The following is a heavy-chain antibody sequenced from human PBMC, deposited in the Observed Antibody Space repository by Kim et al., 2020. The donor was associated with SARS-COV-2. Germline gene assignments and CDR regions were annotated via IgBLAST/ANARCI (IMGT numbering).Heavy chain of an antibody. CDR3: AATRPVPAAAEKRPFDP. V-gene: IGHV1-58*02. CDR2: IVVGSGNT. Sequence: SVKVSCKASGFTFTSSAMQWVRQARGQRLEWIGWIVVGSGNTNYAQKFQERVTITRDMSTSTAYMELSSLRSEDTAVYYCAATRPVPAAAEKRPFDPWGQGTLVTVSS. J-gene: IGHJ5*02. CDR1: GFTFTSSA. D-gene: IGHD2-2*01.